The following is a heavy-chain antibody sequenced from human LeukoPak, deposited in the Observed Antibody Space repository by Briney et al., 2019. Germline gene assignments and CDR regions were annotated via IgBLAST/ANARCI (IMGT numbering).Heavy chain of an antibody. CDR3: ARPFSYSSGWYYFDY. Sequence: SETLSLTCTVSGGSISSSSYYWGWIRQPPGKGLEWIGSIYYSGSTYYNPSLRSRVTISVDTSKNQFSLKLSSVTAADTAVYYCARPFSYSSGWYYFDYWGQGTLVTVSS. V-gene: IGHV4-39*01. D-gene: IGHD6-19*01. J-gene: IGHJ4*02. CDR2: IYYSGST. CDR1: GGSISSSSYY.